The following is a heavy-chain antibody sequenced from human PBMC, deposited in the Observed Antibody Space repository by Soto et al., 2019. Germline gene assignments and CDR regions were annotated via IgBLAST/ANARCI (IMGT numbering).Heavy chain of an antibody. J-gene: IGHJ4*02. Sequence: QAAGSLRLSCTASGFTVGDYAMSWFRQAQGKGLEWVGFIRSEAYGGTTEYAASVKGRFTISRDDSKSIAYLQMNSLKTEDTAVYYCTSLNDYGDYGDYWGQGTLVTVSS. V-gene: IGHV3-49*03. CDR1: GFTVGDYA. CDR2: IRSEAYGGTT. D-gene: IGHD4-17*01. CDR3: TSLNDYGDYGDY.